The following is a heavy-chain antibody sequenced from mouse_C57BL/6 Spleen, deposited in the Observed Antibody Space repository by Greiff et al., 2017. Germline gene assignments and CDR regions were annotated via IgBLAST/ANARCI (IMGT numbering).Heavy chain of an antibody. CDR2: IDPATGST. V-gene: IGHV14-3*01. CDR3: ATLGGGLFAY. CDR1: GFNIKNTD. J-gene: IGHJ3*01. D-gene: IGHD4-1*01. Sequence: VQLQQSVAELVRPGASVKLSCTASGFNIKNTDMHWVKQRPEQGLEWIGRIDPATGSTTYAPKFQGKATLTADTSSTTAYLQLSSLTSEDTAIYYCATLGGGLFAYWGQGTLVTVSA.